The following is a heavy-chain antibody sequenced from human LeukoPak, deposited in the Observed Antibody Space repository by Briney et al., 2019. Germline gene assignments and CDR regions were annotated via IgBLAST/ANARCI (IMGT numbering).Heavy chain of an antibody. CDR1: GYTFTSYD. V-gene: IGHV1-8*01. D-gene: IGHD6-13*01. Sequence: ASVKVSCKASGYTFTSYDINWVRQATGQGLEWMGWMNPNSGNTGYAQKFQGRVTMTRDTSISTAYMELSRLRSDDTAVYYCARDRLSYSIEMGSDYWGQGTLVTVSS. CDR2: MNPNSGNT. CDR3: ARDRLSYSIEMGSDY. J-gene: IGHJ4*02.